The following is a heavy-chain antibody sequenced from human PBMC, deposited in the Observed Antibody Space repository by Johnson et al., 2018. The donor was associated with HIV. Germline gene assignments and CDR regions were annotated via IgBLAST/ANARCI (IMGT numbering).Heavy chain of an antibody. Sequence: QVQLVESGGGLVQPGGSLRLSCAASGFTFSSYAMHWVRQAPGKGLEWVAVISYDGSHTYYADSVKGRFTISRDNSKNTLYLQMNSLSAEDTAVYYCASCDKGWRVRRDAFDIWGQGTMVTVSS. CDR3: ASCDKGWRVRRDAFDI. CDR1: GFTFSSYA. CDR2: ISYDGSHT. J-gene: IGHJ3*02. V-gene: IGHV3-30*04. D-gene: IGHD1-1*01.